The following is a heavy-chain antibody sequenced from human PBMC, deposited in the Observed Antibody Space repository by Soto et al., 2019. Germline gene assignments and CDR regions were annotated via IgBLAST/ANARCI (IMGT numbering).Heavy chain of an antibody. CDR2: ISSSSSYI. CDR3: ARDGPAYEYGDYPQWGADAFDI. V-gene: IGHV3-21*01. Sequence: GGSLRLSCAASGFTFSIYSMNWVRQAPGKGLEWVSSISSSSSYIYYADSVKGRFTISRDNAKNSLYLQMNSLRAEDTAVYYCARDGPAYEYGDYPQWGADAFDIWGQGTMVTVSS. CDR1: GFTFSIYS. D-gene: IGHD4-17*01. J-gene: IGHJ3*02.